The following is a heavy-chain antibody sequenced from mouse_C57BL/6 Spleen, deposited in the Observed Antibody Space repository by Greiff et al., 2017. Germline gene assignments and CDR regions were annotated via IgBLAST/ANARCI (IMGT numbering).Heavy chain of an antibody. Sequence: EVKLVESGGGLVKPGGSLKLSCAASGFTFSDYGMHWVRQAPEKGLEWVAYISSGSSTIYYADTVKGRFTISRDNAKNTLFLQMTSLRSEDTAMYYCARVYDGYYPAYAMDYWGKGTSVTVSS. D-gene: IGHD2-3*01. CDR2: ISSGSSTI. J-gene: IGHJ4*01. CDR3: ARVYDGYYPAYAMDY. V-gene: IGHV5-17*01. CDR1: GFTFSDYG.